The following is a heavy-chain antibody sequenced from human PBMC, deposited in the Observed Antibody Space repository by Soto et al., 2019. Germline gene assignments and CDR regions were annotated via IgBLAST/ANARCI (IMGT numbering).Heavy chain of an antibody. CDR2: ISYDGTNK. V-gene: IGHV3-30*18. CDR3: AKEDSDSVPYYPVSPGFDY. CDR1: GFTFSTYG. Sequence: GGSLRLSCAASGFTFSTYGMHWVRQAPSKGLEWVAVISYDGTNKFYADSVKGRFTISRDNSKNTLFLQMNSLRAEDAAVYYCAKEDSDSVPYYPVSPGFDYCGPGTLVTVSS. J-gene: IGHJ4*02. D-gene: IGHD3-22*01.